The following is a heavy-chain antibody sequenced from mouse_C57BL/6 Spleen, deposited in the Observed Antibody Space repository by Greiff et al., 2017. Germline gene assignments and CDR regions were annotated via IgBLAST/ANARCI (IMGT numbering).Heavy chain of an antibody. D-gene: IGHD1-1*01. CDR3: ARFTDSWYCDV. J-gene: IGHJ1*03. CDR1: GYAFSSYW. V-gene: IGHV1-80*01. Sequence: VQLQQSGAELVKPGASVKISCKASGYAFSSYWMNWVKQRPGKGLEWIGQIYPGDGATNYNGKFKGKATLTADKSSSTAYMQLSSLTSEDSAVYFCARFTDSWYCDVWGTGTTVTVSS. CDR2: IYPGDGAT.